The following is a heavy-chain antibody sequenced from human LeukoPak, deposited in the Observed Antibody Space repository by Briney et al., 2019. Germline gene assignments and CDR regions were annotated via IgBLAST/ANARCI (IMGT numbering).Heavy chain of an antibody. V-gene: IGHV4-4*09. CDR1: GGSINSYY. J-gene: IGHJ5*02. D-gene: IGHD1-26*01. CDR2: IHSSGYT. CDR3: AQRQGPNSGSYDYFDP. Sequence: SETRSLTCTVSGGSINSYYWAWIRQPPGKGLEWIAYIHSSGYTNYSPSLKSRVTLSVDTSKNQFSLKVNSVTAADTAVYYCAQRQGPNSGSYDYFDPWGQGTLVTVSS.